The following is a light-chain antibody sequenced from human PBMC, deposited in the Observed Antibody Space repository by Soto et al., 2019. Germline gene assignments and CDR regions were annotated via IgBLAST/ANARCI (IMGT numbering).Light chain of an antibody. CDR1: SSDVGGYNY. Sequence: QSALTQPASVSGSPGQSITMSCTGTSSDVGGYNYVSWYQQHPGKAPKLMIYDVSNRPSGVSNRFSGSKSGNTASLTISGLQAEDEADYYCSSYTSSSTLDVFGGGTKLTVL. CDR2: DVS. V-gene: IGLV2-14*01. CDR3: SSYTSSSTLDV. J-gene: IGLJ2*01.